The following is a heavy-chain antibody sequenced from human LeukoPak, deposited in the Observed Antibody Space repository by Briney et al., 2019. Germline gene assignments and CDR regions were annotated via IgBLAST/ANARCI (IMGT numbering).Heavy chain of an antibody. CDR3: ARSELLWFGKVNSGFDF. CDR2: IYYSGST. CDR1: GGSISSSSYY. J-gene: IGHJ4*02. D-gene: IGHD3-10*01. V-gene: IGHV4-39*07. Sequence: SETLSLTCTVSGGSISSSSYYWGWIRQPPGKGLEWIGSIYYSGSTYYNPSLKSRVTISVDTSKNQFSLKLSSVTAADTAVYYCARSELLWFGKVNSGFDFWGQGTLVTVSS.